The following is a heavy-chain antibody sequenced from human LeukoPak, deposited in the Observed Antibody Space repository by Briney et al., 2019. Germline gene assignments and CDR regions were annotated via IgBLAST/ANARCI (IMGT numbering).Heavy chain of an antibody. J-gene: IGHJ4*02. D-gene: IGHD3-22*01. CDR2: ISTDGGTT. Sequence: GGSLRLSCAASGFTFSSYSMNWVRQAPGKGLEWVSIISTDGGTTHYAESVKGRFTISRDNPKNTLHLQMNSLRVEDTAVYFCTKGQSGGGYYSPFDSWGQGSLVTVSS. CDR1: GFTFSSYS. CDR3: TKGQSGGGYYSPFDS. V-gene: IGHV3-23*01.